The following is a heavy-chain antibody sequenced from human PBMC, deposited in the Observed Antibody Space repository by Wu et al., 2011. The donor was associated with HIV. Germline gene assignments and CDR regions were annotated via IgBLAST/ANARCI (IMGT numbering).Heavy chain of an antibody. CDR1: GGTFSSYA. Sequence: QVQLVQSGAEVKRPGSSVKVSCKASGGTFSSYAINWVRQAPGQGLEWMGGIIPIFGTANYAQKFQGRVTITTDESTSTAYMELSSLRSEDTAVYYCARADYYDSSGYYFVYNWFDPWGQGTLVTVSS. CDR3: ARADYYDSSGYYFVYNWFDP. J-gene: IGHJ5*02. D-gene: IGHD3-22*01. V-gene: IGHV1-69*05. CDR2: IIPIFGTA.